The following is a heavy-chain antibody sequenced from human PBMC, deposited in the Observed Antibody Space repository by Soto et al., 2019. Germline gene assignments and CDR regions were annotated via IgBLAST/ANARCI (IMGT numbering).Heavy chain of an antibody. V-gene: IGHV3-23*01. Sequence: PGGSLRLSCAASGFTFSSYAMRWVRQAPGKGLEWVSAISGSGGSTYYADSVKGRFTISRDNSKNTLYLQMNSLRAEDTAVYYCAKAMYYDILAHLDPWGQGTLVTVSS. CDR2: ISGSGGST. CDR1: GFTFSSYA. J-gene: IGHJ5*02. CDR3: AKAMYYDILAHLDP. D-gene: IGHD3-9*01.